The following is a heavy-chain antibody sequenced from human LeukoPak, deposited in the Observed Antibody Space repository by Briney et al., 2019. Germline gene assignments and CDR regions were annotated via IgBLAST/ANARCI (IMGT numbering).Heavy chain of an antibody. D-gene: IGHD2-2*01. Sequence: AGSLRLSCAASGFTFSSYATHWVRQAPGKGLEYLSAISSNGGSKYYANSVKGRFTISRDNSKNTLYLQMGSLRAEDMAVYYCARGYQYIVVVPAANARYYYYYYMDVWGKGTTVTVSS. J-gene: IGHJ6*03. CDR2: ISSNGGSK. CDR3: ARGYQYIVVVPAANARYYYYYYMDV. V-gene: IGHV3-64*01. CDR1: GFTFSSYA.